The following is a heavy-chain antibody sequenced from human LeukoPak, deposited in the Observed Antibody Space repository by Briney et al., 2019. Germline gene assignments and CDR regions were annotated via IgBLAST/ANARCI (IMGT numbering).Heavy chain of an antibody. CDR2: ISSSSSYT. D-gene: IGHD2-2*01. J-gene: IGHJ4*02. Sequence: GGSLRLSCAASGFTFSDYCMSWIRQAPGKGLEWVSYISSSSSYTNYADSVKGRFTISRDNAKNSLYLQMNSLRAEDTAVYYCARDPRGCSSTSCYAEDWGQGTLVTVSS. CDR1: GFTFSDYC. V-gene: IGHV3-11*06. CDR3: ARDPRGCSSTSCYAED.